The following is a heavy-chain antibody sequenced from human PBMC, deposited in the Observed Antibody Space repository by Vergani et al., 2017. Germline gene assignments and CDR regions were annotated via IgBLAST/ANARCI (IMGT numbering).Heavy chain of an antibody. Sequence: QITLKESGPALVKPTQTLTLTCTFSGFSLKTPGMRVNWIRQPPGKALEWLGRIDWDDDTFYSTSLKTRLASSKDTSKNKVVLTVANMAPVDTATYYCALSYTGNYHDAFDIWGPGTVVTVSS. CDR1: GFSLKTPGMR. D-gene: IGHD1-26*01. V-gene: IGHV2-70*04. CDR3: ALSYTGNYHDAFDI. J-gene: IGHJ3*02. CDR2: IDWDDDT.